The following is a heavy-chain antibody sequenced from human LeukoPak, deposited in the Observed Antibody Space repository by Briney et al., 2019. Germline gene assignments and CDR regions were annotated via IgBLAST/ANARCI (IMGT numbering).Heavy chain of an antibody. CDR3: ARDGGYCSTTSCFAFY. V-gene: IGHV1-69*13. Sequence: GASVKVSRKASGGTFSSYAISWVRQAPGQGLEWMGGIIPIFGTANYAQKFQGRVTITADESTSTAYMELSSLRSEDTAVYYCARDGGYCSTTSCFAFYWGQGTLVTVSS. CDR2: IIPIFGTA. J-gene: IGHJ4*02. D-gene: IGHD2-2*01. CDR1: GGTFSSYA.